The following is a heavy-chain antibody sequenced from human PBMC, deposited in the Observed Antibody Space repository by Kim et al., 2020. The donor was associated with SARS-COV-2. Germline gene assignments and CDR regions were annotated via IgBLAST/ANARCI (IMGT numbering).Heavy chain of an antibody. CDR2: IYYSGST. J-gene: IGHJ4*02. CDR3: ASGLHDLSGWYPKFDY. V-gene: IGHV4-61*01. CDR1: GGSVSSGSYY. D-gene: IGHD6-19*01. Sequence: SETLSLTCTVSGGSVSSGSYYWSWIRQPPGKGLEWIGYIYYSGSTNYNPSLKSRVTISVDTSKNQFSLKLSSVTAADTAVYYCASGLHDLSGWYPKFDYWGQGTLVTVSS.